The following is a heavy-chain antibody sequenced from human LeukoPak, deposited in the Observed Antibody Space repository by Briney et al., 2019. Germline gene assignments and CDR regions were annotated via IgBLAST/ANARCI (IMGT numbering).Heavy chain of an antibody. D-gene: IGHD6-13*01. CDR1: GYIFTNYD. V-gene: IGHV1-8*03. Sequence: GASVTVSCKASGYIFTNYDINWVRQAPGQGLEWMGWMNPNSGNTGYAQKFQGRVNITRDTSITTAYMELSSLRSEDAAFYYCARGRRTYSSIWYYWFDPWGQGTLVPVSS. CDR2: MNPNSGNT. CDR3: ARGRRTYSSIWYYWFDP. J-gene: IGHJ5*02.